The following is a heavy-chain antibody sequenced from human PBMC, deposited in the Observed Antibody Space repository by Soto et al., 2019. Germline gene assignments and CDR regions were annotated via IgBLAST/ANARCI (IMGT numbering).Heavy chain of an antibody. D-gene: IGHD1-26*01. CDR3: AKGGVGSTSNAFDI. Sequence: QVQLVESGRGVVQPGRSLRLSCAASGFTFRSYGMHWVRQAPGKGLEWVTVISHDGSNKYYADSVKGRFTISRDNSKNTLYLQMHSLRPEDTALYYCAKGGVGSTSNAFDIWGQGTMVTVSS. J-gene: IGHJ3*02. CDR2: ISHDGSNK. V-gene: IGHV3-30*18. CDR1: GFTFRSYG.